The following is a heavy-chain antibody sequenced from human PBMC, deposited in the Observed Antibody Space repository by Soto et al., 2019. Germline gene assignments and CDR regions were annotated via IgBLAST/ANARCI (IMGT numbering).Heavy chain of an antibody. CDR2: IYPGDSDT. D-gene: IGHD3-10*01. V-gene: IGHV5-51*01. CDR1: GYSFTSDW. CDR3: ASPRNYYGSGSYFIAFDI. Sequence: EESLKISWKGSGYSFTSDWIGWVRQMPGKGLEWMGIIYPGDSDTRYSPSFQGQVTISADKSISTAYLQWSSLKASDTAMYYCASPRNYYGSGSYFIAFDIWGQGTMVTVSS. J-gene: IGHJ3*02.